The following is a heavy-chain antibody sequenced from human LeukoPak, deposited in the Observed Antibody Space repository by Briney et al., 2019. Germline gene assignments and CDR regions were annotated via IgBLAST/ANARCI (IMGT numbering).Heavy chain of an antibody. CDR3: TTDPDYDFWSTDY. CDR1: GFTFSNAW. V-gene: IGHV3-15*01. D-gene: IGHD3-3*01. CDR2: IKSKTDGGTT. Sequence: GGSLRLSCAASGFTFSNAWMSWVRQAPEKGLEWVGRIKSKTDGGTTDYAAPVKGRFTISRDDSKNTLYLQTNSLKTEDTAVYYCTTDPDYDFWSTDYWGQGTLVTVSS. J-gene: IGHJ4*02.